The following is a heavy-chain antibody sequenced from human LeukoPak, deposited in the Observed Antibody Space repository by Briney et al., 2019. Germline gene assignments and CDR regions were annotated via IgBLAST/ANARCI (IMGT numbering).Heavy chain of an antibody. Sequence: GGSLRLSCAASGFTFISYAMSWVRQVPGKGLEWVSGISGSSGSTYYADSVRGRFTTSRDNSKNTLYLQMNSLRAEDTAVYYCAKESAGDAFDIWGQGTMVTVSS. D-gene: IGHD6-19*01. V-gene: IGHV3-23*01. CDR3: AKESAGDAFDI. CDR1: GFTFISYA. J-gene: IGHJ3*02. CDR2: ISGSSGST.